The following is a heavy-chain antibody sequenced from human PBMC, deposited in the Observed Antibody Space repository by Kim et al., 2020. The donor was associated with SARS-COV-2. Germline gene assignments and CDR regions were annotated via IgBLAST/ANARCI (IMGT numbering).Heavy chain of an antibody. V-gene: IGHV4-59*03. CDR2: VHYSGST. Sequence: SETLSLTCTVSGDTKIDYYWSWIRQPPGKGLEWIGYVHYSGSTNYNPSLMSLVFISGNTSNNQFSLNLYSVTAADTAVYYCAGKRAERSGFIDYWGQG. D-gene: IGHD3-22*01. J-gene: IGHJ4*02. CDR3: AGKRAERSGFIDY. CDR1: GDTKIDYY.